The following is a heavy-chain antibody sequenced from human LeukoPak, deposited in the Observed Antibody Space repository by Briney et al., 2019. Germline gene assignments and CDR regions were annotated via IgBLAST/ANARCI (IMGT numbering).Heavy chain of an antibody. CDR3: AREGTVVPAAWGYYYYYYMDV. Sequence: PSETLSLTCAVYGGSFSGYYWSWIRQPPGKGLEWIGEINHSGSTNYNPSLKSRVTISVDTSKNQFSLKLSSVTAADTAVYYCAREGTVVPAAWGYYYYYYMDVWGKGTTVTISS. J-gene: IGHJ6*03. D-gene: IGHD2-2*01. CDR1: GGSFSGYY. V-gene: IGHV4-34*01. CDR2: INHSGST.